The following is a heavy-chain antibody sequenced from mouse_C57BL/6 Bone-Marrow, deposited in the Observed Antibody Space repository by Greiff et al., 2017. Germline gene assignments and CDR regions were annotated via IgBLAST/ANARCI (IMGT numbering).Heavy chain of an antibody. V-gene: IGHV1-31*01. D-gene: IGHD1-1*01. CDR1: GYSFTGYY. CDR3: YYYGSSYDGYFDV. Sequence: VQLKQSGPELVKPGASVKISCKASGYSFTGYYMHWVKQSPGNILDWIGYIYPYNGVSSYNQKFKGKATLTVDKSSSTAYMELRSLTSEDSAVYYCYYYGSSYDGYFDVWGTGTTVTVSS. J-gene: IGHJ1*03. CDR2: IYPYNGVS.